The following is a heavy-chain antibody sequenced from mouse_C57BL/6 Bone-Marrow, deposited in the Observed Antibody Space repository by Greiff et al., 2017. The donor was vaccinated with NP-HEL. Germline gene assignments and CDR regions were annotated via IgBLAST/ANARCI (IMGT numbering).Heavy chain of an antibody. CDR1: GYAFTNYL. CDR2: INPGSGGT. CDR3: AREVLDY. Sequence: VQLQESGAELVRPGTSVKVSCKASGYAFTNYLIEWVKQRPGQGLEWIGVINPGSGGTNYNEKFKGKATLTADKSSSTAYMQLSSLTSEDSAVYFCAREVLDYWGQGTTLTVSS. J-gene: IGHJ2*01. V-gene: IGHV1-54*01.